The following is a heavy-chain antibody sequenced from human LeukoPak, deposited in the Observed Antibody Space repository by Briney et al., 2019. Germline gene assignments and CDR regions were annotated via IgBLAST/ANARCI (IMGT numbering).Heavy chain of an antibody. Sequence: SETLSLTCAVYGGSFSGYYWSWIRQPPGKGLEWIGEINHSGSTNYNPSLKSRVTISVDTSKNQFSLKLSSVTAADTAVYYCARGRYDSSGYYYDYWGQGTLVTVSS. J-gene: IGHJ4*02. V-gene: IGHV4-34*01. CDR3: ARGRYDSSGYYYDY. CDR1: GGSFSGYY. D-gene: IGHD3-22*01. CDR2: INHSGST.